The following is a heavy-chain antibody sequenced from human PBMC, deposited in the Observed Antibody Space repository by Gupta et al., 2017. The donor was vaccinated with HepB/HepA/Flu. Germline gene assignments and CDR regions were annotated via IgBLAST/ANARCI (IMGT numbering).Heavy chain of an antibody. V-gene: IGHV3-74*01. CDR2: INSDGSST. J-gene: IGHJ3*02. D-gene: IGHD6-19*01. CDR1: GFPVRSYW. Sequence: EVQLVESGGGLVQPGGSLSLSCAASGFPVRSYWMHWVRQAPGKGLVWVSRINSDGSSTNCADSVKGRFTISRDNAKNTLFLQMNGLSAEDTAVYYCASTVAGTRNAFDIWGQGTMVTVSS. CDR3: ASTVAGTRNAFDI.